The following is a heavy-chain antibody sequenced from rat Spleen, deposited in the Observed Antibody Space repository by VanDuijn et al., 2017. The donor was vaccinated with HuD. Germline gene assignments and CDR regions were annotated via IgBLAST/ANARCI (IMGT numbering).Heavy chain of an antibody. CDR3: ARHIITLDY. D-gene: IGHD4-1*01. J-gene: IGHJ2*01. V-gene: IGHV4-2*01. CDR1: GVNFNDFW. CDR2: INKDSSTK. Sequence: EVKLVESGGGLVQPGRSLKLSCAASGVNFNDFWMGWVRQAPGKGLEWIGEINKDSSTKHYTPSLKDNFTISRDNAQNTLYLKMSKLGSEDTAIYYCARHIITLDYWGQGVSVTVSS.